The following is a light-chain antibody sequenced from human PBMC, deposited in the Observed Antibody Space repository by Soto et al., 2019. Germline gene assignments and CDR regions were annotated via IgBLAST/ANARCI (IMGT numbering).Light chain of an antibody. CDR3: QQRSNWPQT. CDR1: QSVNSN. V-gene: IGKV3-15*01. J-gene: IGKJ1*01. Sequence: ETVMTPSPATLSVSPGERATLSCWASQSVNSNLAWYQQKLGQAPRVLIYGASTRATGIPARFSGGGSETGFILTISSLQSEDSAVYYCQQRSNWPQTFGQGTKGDIK. CDR2: GAS.